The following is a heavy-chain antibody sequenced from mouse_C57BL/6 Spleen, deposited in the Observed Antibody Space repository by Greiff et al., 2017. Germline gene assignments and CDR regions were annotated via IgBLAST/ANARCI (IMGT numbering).Heavy chain of an antibody. CDR3: ARHGGRNFDY. CDR2: IDPSDSYT. J-gene: IGHJ2*01. CDR1: GYTFTSYW. V-gene: IGHV1-59*01. Sequence: QVQLQQPGAELVRPGTSVKLSCKASGYTFTSYWMHWVKQRPGQGLEWIGVIDPSDSYTNYNQKFKGKATLTVDTSSSTAYMQLSSLTSEDSAVYYCARHGGRNFDYWGQGTTLTVSS.